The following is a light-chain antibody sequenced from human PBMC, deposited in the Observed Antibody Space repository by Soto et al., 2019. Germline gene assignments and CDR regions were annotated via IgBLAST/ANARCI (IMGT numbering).Light chain of an antibody. V-gene: IGKV3-11*01. Sequence: EIAMTQSPATLSVSPGERGTLSCRASQSVSSYLAWYQQKPGQAPSLLIYDASNRATGIPARFSGSGSGTDFTLTISSLEPEDFAVYYCQQRSSWPIAFGQGTRLEI. J-gene: IGKJ5*01. CDR2: DAS. CDR1: QSVSSY. CDR3: QQRSSWPIA.